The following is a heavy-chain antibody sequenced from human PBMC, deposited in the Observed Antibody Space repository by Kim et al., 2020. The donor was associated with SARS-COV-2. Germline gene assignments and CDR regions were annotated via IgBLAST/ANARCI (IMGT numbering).Heavy chain of an antibody. CDR1: GYSFTSYW. D-gene: IGHD3-9*01. CDR2: IYPGDSDT. J-gene: IGHJ6*02. V-gene: IGHV5-51*01. CDR3: ARHLRYFDWSQEGFGNNYYYYGMDV. Sequence: GESLKISCKGSGYSFTSYWIGWVRQMPGKGLEWMGIIYPGDSDTRYSPSFQGQVTISADKSISTAYLQWSSLKASDTAMYYCARHLRYFDWSQEGFGNNYYYYGMDVWGQGTTVTVSS.